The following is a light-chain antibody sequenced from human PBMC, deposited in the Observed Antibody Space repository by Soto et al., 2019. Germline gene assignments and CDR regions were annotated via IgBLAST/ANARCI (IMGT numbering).Light chain of an antibody. V-gene: IGKV3-20*01. CDR1: QSVSSSY. Sequence: EIVLTQSPGTLSLSPGERATLSCRASQSVSSSYLAWYQQKPGQAPRLLIYGASSRATGIPDRFSGSGSGTDFTLTISRLEPEDFAVYYCQQYDSSPVTCGGGTKVEIK. CDR3: QQYDSSPVT. CDR2: GAS. J-gene: IGKJ4*01.